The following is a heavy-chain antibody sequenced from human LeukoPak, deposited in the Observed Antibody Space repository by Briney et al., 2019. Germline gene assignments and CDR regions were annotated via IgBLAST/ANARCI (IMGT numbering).Heavy chain of an antibody. Sequence: SETLSLTCAVYGGSFSGYYWSWIRQPPGKGLEWIGEINHSGSTKYNPSLKSGVTISVDTSNNQFSLKLSSVTAADTAVYYCARWGYDFWSGYQHQRVFDYWGQGTLVTVSS. D-gene: IGHD3-3*01. CDR2: INHSGST. CDR1: GGSFSGYY. CDR3: ARWGYDFWSGYQHQRVFDY. J-gene: IGHJ4*02. V-gene: IGHV4-34*01.